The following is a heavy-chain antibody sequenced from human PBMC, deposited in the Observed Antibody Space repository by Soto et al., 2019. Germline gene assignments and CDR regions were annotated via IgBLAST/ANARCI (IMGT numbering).Heavy chain of an antibody. CDR3: AREAAPHSRGWHY. CDR2: IVPVYGTA. D-gene: IGHD6-19*01. CDR1: GDTYSSYE. J-gene: IGHJ4*02. V-gene: IGHV1-69*12. Sequence: QVQLVQSGAEVKKPGSSVKVSCKASGDTYSSYEINWVRQAPGLGLEWMGGIVPVYGTANYAPKFQGRLTLIADVSTGTTYMEPSSLGSEDTAAYFCAREAAPHSRGWHYLGQGTLVTVSS.